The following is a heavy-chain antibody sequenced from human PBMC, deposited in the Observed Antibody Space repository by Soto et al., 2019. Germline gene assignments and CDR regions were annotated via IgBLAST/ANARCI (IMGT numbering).Heavy chain of an antibody. V-gene: IGHV2-5*02. J-gene: IGHJ3*01. Sequence: QITLKESGPTLVKPTQTLTLTCTFSGFSLSTSGVGVGWIRQPPGKALEWLALIYWDDDKRYSPSLKSRLTITKDTSKNQMVLTMTNVDPVDTATYYCAHRSQQLKAFDVGGQGTMVTVSS. D-gene: IGHD6-13*01. CDR1: GFSLSTSGVG. CDR3: AHRSQQLKAFDV. CDR2: IYWDDDK.